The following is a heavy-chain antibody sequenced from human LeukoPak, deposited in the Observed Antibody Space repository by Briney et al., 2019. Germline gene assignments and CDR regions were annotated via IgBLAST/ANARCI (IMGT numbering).Heavy chain of an antibody. CDR3: ARDQEGFDY. CDR2: FDPEDGET. Sequence: ASVKVSCKVPGYTLTELSMHWVRQAPGKELEWMGGFDPEDGETIYAQKFQGRVTVTRDTSTSTVHMELSGLRSEDTAVYYCARDQEGFDYWGQGTLVTVSS. V-gene: IGHV1-24*01. CDR1: GYTLTELS. J-gene: IGHJ4*02.